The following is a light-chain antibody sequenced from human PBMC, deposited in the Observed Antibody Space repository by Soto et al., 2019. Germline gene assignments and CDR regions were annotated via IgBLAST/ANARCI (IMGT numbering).Light chain of an antibody. CDR3: QQYGSSPRT. CDR1: QSVCNNF. V-gene: IGKV3-20*01. Sequence: TQSPSALSVTHGDRATLSCQASQSVCNNFLAWYQQQPGQAPRLLIYGAASRATGIPDRLSGRKAGTDFTLTIGSLEPEDFAVYYCQQYGSSPRTFGGGTKVDIK. CDR2: GAA. J-gene: IGKJ4*02.